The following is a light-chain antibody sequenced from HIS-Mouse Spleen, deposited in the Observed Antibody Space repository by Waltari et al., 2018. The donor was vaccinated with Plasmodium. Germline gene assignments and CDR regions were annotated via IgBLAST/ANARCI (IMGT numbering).Light chain of an antibody. CDR1: SDLTVGRYN. CDR2: YYSDSDK. CDR3: MIWPSNASGV. J-gene: IGLJ3*02. V-gene: IGLV5-37*01. Sequence: QPVLTQPPSSSASPGESARLTCTLPSDLTVGRYNIYWYQQTPGNPPRYLLYYYSDSDKGQGSGVPSRFSGSKDASANTGILLISGLQSEDEADYYCMIWPSNASGVFGGGTKLTVL.